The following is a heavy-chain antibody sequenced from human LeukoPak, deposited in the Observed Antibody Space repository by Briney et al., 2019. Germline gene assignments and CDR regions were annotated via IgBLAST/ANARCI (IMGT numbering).Heavy chain of an antibody. Sequence: GGSLRLSCAASGFAFSSFVMHWVRQAPGRGLEWVAVISYDGTNRYFADSVKGRFTISRDNSKHTLYLQMSSLRPEDTAVYYCAKGLSSSSWDYFDYWGQGTLVTVSS. V-gene: IGHV3-30-3*01. CDR3: AKGLSSSSWDYFDY. CDR2: ISYDGTNR. CDR1: GFAFSSFV. J-gene: IGHJ4*02. D-gene: IGHD6-6*01.